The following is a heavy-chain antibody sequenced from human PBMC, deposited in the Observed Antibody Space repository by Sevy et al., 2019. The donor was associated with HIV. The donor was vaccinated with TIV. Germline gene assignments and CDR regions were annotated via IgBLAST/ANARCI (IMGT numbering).Heavy chain of an antibody. J-gene: IGHJ4*02. V-gene: IGHV3-49*04. CDR3: TRWKAAQSIFDY. CDR1: GFTFGDYC. D-gene: IGHD6-13*01. CDR2: LKSDVYGGTV. Sequence: GGSLRLSCTASGFTFGDYCMSWVRQAPGKGLEWVAFLKSDVYGGTVDHAASVRGRFVISRDDSKTIANLQMTDLKTEDTGVYYCTRWKAAQSIFDYWGQGALVTVSS.